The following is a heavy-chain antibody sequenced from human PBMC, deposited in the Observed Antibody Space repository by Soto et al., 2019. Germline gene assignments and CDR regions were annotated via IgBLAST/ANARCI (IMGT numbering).Heavy chain of an antibody. V-gene: IGHV4-31*03. CDR3: ARVGTRYGDYETAIYNWFDP. J-gene: IGHJ5*02. D-gene: IGHD4-17*01. Sequence: SSETLSLTCTVSGGSISSGGYYWSWIRQHPGKGLEWIGYIYYSGSTYYNPSLKSRVTISVDTSKNQFSLKLSSVTAADTAVYYCARVGTRYGDYETAIYNWFDPWGQGTLVTVSS. CDR2: IYYSGST. CDR1: GGSISSGGYY.